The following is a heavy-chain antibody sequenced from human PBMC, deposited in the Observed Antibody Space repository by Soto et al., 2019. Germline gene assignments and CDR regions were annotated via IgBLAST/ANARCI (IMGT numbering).Heavy chain of an antibody. CDR1: GGSISSGGYS. V-gene: IGHV4-30-2*01. J-gene: IGHJ5*02. CDR2: ISHSGST. CDR3: ARWFDR. Sequence: PSETLCLTCAVSGGSISSGGYSWSWIRQPPGKGLEWIGYISHSGSTYYNPSLKSRVTISVDRSKNQFSLKLSSVTAADTAVYYCARWFDRWGQGTLVTVSS.